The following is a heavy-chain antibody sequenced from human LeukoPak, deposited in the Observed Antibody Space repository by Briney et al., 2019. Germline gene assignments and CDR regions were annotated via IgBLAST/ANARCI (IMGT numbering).Heavy chain of an antibody. CDR1: GGSISSYY. J-gene: IGHJ3*02. D-gene: IGHD2-2*01. Sequence: PSEILSLTCTVSGGSISSYYWSWIRQPPGKGLEWIGYIYYSGSTNYNPSLRSRVTVSVDTSKNQFSLKLSSVTAADTAVYYCARQGCSGNTCFYAFDIWGQGTMVTVSS. V-gene: IGHV4-59*08. CDR3: ARQGCSGNTCFYAFDI. CDR2: IYYSGST.